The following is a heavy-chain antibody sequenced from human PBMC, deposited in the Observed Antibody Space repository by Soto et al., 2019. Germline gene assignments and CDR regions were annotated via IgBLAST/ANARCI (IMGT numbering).Heavy chain of an antibody. Sequence: GGSLRLSCAASGFTFSSYGMHWVRQAPGKGLEWVAVIWYDGSNKYYADSVKGRFTISRDNSKNTLYLQMNSLRAEDTAVYYCAREYYGSGSPIDYWGQGTLVTVSS. D-gene: IGHD3-10*01. CDR1: GFTFSSYG. CDR3: AREYYGSGSPIDY. CDR2: IWYDGSNK. V-gene: IGHV3-33*01. J-gene: IGHJ4*02.